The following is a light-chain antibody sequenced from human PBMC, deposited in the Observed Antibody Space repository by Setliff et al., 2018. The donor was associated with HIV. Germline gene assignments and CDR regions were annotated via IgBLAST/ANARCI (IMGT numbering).Light chain of an antibody. CDR1: SSEVGGYNY. CDR3: SSYAITNTLP. J-gene: IGLJ1*01. V-gene: IGLV2-14*01. Sequence: QSALTQPASVSGSPGQSSTISCTGTSSEVGGYNYVSWYQQHPGKAPKRIISTVRNRPSGVSNRFSGSKSGNTASLTISGLQAEDEAAYYCSSYAITNTLPFGTGTKVTVL. CDR2: TVR.